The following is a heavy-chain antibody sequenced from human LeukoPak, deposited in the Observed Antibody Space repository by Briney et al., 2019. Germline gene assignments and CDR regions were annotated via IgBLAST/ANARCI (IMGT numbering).Heavy chain of an antibody. CDR1: GGTFSSYA. CDR2: IIPILGIA. D-gene: IGHD6-19*01. J-gene: IGHJ4*02. Sequence: GASVKVSCKASGGTFSSYAISWVRQAPGQGLEWMGRIIPILGIANYAQKFQGRVTITADKSTSTAFLELSSLRSDDSAVYFCARLGLSSGWDYWGQGTLVTVST. CDR3: ARLGLSSGWDY. V-gene: IGHV1-69*04.